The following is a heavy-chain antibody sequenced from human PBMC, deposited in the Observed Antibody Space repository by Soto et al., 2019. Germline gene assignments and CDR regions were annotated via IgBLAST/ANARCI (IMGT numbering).Heavy chain of an antibody. V-gene: IGHV3-23*01. CDR3: AKDRAANDAFDI. CDR1: GFTLSNYD. CDR2: ISGSGGAT. J-gene: IGHJ3*02. D-gene: IGHD3-10*01. Sequence: PGGSLRLSCAASGFTLSNYDMSWVRQAPGEGLEWVSAISGSGGATYYADSVKGRFTISRDNSKNTLYLQMNSLRAEDTAVYYCAKDRAANDAFDIWGQGTMVTVSS.